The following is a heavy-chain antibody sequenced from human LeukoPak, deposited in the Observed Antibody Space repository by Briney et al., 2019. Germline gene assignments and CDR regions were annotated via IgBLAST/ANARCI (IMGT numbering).Heavy chain of an antibody. V-gene: IGHV4-34*01. CDR1: GGSFSGYY. CDR2: INHSGST. D-gene: IGHD6-13*01. J-gene: IGHJ6*02. CDR3: ARGRSSSWSLYYYYGMDV. Sequence: SETLSLTCAVYGGSFSGYYWSWIRQPPGKGLEWIGEINHSGSTNYNPSLKSRVTISVDTSKNQFSLKLSSVTAADTAAYYCARGRSSSWSLYYYYGMDVWGQGTTVTVSS.